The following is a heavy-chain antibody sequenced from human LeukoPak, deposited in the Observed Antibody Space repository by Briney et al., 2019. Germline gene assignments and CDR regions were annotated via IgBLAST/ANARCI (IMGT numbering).Heavy chain of an antibody. D-gene: IGHD1/OR15-1a*01. CDR2: FYSGGST. V-gene: IGHV3-66*02. Sequence: PGGSLRLSCVASGFTVSSNYMSWVRQAPGKGLEWVSMFYSGGSTFYADSVKGRFTISRDNSRNTLYLQMNSLRTEDTAVYYCAREQQGRRAAFDYWGQGTPVTVSS. CDR1: GFTVSSNY. CDR3: AREQQGRRAAFDY. J-gene: IGHJ4*02.